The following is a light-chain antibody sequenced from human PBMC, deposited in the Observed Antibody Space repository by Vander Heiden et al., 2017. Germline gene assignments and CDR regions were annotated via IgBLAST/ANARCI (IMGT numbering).Light chain of an antibody. CDR3: QQDDSSPFT. CDR2: VAS. CDR1: QSVLYNSNNKNY. Sequence: DIVMTQSPLSLAVSLGERATINCKSSQSVLYNSNNKNYLAWYQQKPGQPPKLLIYVASTRESGVPDSFSGRGSGTDFTLPISSLQAEDVAFYYCQQDDSSPFTFGQGTPMDIK. V-gene: IGKV4-1*01. J-gene: IGKJ5*01.